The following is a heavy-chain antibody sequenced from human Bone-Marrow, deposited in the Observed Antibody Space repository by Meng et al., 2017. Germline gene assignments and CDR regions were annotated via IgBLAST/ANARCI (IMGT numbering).Heavy chain of an antibody. V-gene: IGHV3-33*01. D-gene: IGHD3-3*01. Sequence: GESLKISCAASGFTFSSYGMHWVRQAPGKGLEWVAVIWYDGSNKYYADSVKGRFTISRDNAKNSMYLQMNSLRPEDKAVYYCARDKKDVLQFVEFVGPAHFYGMDVWGQGTTVTVSS. J-gene: IGHJ6*02. CDR1: GFTFSSYG. CDR2: IWYDGSNK. CDR3: ARDKKDVLQFVEFVGPAHFYGMDV.